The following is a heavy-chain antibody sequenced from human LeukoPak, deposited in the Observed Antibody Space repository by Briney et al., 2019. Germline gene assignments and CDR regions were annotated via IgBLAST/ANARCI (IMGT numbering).Heavy chain of an antibody. V-gene: IGHV6-1*01. CDR2: TYYRSKWYN. Sequence: SQTLSLTCAISGDSVSSNSAAWNWIRQSPSRGLEWLGRTYYRSKWYNDYAVAVKSRITINPDTSKNQFSLQLNSVTPEDTAVYYCARSRFERGYFDEFDYWGQRTLVTVSS. CDR1: GDSVSSNSAA. J-gene: IGHJ4*02. CDR3: ARSRFERGYFDEFDY. D-gene: IGHD3-9*01.